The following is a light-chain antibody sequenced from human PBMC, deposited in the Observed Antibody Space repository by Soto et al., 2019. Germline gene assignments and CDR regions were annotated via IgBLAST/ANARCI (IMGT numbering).Light chain of an antibody. CDR1: QTINSW. CDR2: KAS. V-gene: IGKV1-5*03. J-gene: IGKJ1*01. CDR3: QQFHTFSRT. Sequence: DIQMTQSPSTLSASVGDRVTITCRASQTINSWLAWYQQKPGKAPKLLISKASSLESGVPSRFSGSGSGTEFPLTISSLQPDDFATYYCQQFHTFSRTFGQGTKVDIK.